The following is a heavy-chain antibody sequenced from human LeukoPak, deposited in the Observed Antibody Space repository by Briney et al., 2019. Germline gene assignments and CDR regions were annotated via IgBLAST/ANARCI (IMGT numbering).Heavy chain of an antibody. Sequence: ASVTVSCKTSGYTFTLFGINWVRQAPGQGPEWMGWISTDNGNRNYAQKFQGRVTMTTDTSTRTVYMELRSLKSDDTAVYYCARGNRGGDMDVWGKGTTVIVSS. J-gene: IGHJ6*03. CDR1: GYTFTLFG. D-gene: IGHD1-14*01. V-gene: IGHV1-18*01. CDR2: ISTDNGNR. CDR3: ARGNRGGDMDV.